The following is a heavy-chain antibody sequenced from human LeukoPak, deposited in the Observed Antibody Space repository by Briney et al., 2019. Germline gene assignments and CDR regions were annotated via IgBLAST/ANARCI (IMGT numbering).Heavy chain of an antibody. V-gene: IGHV1-69*13. CDR1: GDTFSSYA. CDR2: IIPIFGTA. CDR3: ARTGPYYYDSSGYFSN. J-gene: IGHJ4*02. Sequence: ASVKVSCTASGDTFSSYAISWVRQAPGQGLEWMGGIIPIFGTANYAQKFQGRVTITADESTSTAYMELSSLRSEDTAVYYCARTGPYYYDSSGYFSNWGQGTLVTVSS. D-gene: IGHD3-22*01.